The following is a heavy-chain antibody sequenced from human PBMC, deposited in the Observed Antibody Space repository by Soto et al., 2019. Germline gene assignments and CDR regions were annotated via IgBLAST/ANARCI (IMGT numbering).Heavy chain of an antibody. D-gene: IGHD2-21*02. V-gene: IGHV4-31*03. CDR1: GGSISSGGYY. J-gene: IGHJ4*02. Sequence: SETLSLTCTVSGGSISSGGYYWSWIRQHPGKGLEWTGYIYYSGSTYYNPSLKSRVTISVDTSKNQFSLKLSSVTAADTAVYYCARLRDPSPFFDYWGQGTLVTVSS. CDR3: ARLRDPSPFFDY. CDR2: IYYSGST.